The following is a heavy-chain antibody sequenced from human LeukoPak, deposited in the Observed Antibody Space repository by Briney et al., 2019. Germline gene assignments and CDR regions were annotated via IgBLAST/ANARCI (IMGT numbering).Heavy chain of an antibody. V-gene: IGHV3-9*01. D-gene: IGHD3-10*01. CDR1: GLTFDDFS. Sequence: CPRPSPAASGLTFDDFSMESGRQGPGESLEWGLGICWNRGSIGSAHSVKGRFTISRDNAKNSLYLQMNSLRAEDTALYYCAKDYLGSGSYYIDYWGQGTLVTVSS. CDR3: AKDYLGSGSYYIDY. J-gene: IGHJ4*02. CDR2: ICWNRGSI.